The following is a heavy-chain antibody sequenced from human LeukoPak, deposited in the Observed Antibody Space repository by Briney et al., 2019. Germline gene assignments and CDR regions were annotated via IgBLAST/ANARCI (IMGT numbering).Heavy chain of an antibody. CDR3: ARPSKGYSYGFDY. CDR2: IYYSGST. Sequence: PSETLSLTCTVSGGSISSYYRSWIRQPPGKGLEWIGYIYYSGSTNYNPSLKSRVTISVDTSKNQFSLKLSSVTAADTAVYYCARPSKGYSYGFDYWGQGTLVTVSS. CDR1: GGSISSYY. V-gene: IGHV4-59*01. J-gene: IGHJ4*02. D-gene: IGHD5-18*01.